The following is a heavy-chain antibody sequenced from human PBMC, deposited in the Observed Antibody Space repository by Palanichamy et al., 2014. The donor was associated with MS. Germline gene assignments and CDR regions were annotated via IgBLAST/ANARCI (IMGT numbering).Heavy chain of an antibody. V-gene: IGHV3-48*02. D-gene: IGHD5-18*01. CDR2: ISPDSSIT. J-gene: IGHJ4*02. CDR3: AGYGYLV. CDR1: GFIFSNYS. Sequence: EVQLVDSGGGLAQPGGSLRLSCEASGFIFSNYSMNWVRQAPGKGLEWISYISPDSSITYYADSVKGRFTISRDNAKNSLYLHMDSLRDEDTAVYYCAGYGYLVWGQGILVTVSS.